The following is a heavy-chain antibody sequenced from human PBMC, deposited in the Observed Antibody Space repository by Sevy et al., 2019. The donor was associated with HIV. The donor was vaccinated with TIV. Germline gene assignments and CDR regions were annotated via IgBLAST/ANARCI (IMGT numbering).Heavy chain of an antibody. Sequence: GGSLRLSCAASGFTFSDYYMSWIRQAPGKGLEWVSYISSSGSTIYYADSVKGRFTISRDNAKNSLYLQMNSLRAEDTAVYYCARDGYCSSTSCYGPGFDYWGQGTLVTVSS. V-gene: IGHV3-11*01. CDR1: GFTFSDYY. D-gene: IGHD2-2*01. CDR2: ISSSGSTI. CDR3: ARDGYCSSTSCYGPGFDY. J-gene: IGHJ4*02.